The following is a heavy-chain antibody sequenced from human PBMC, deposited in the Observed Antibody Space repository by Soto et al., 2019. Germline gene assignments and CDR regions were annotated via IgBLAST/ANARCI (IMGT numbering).Heavy chain of an antibody. Sequence: SLRLSCAASGFTFSSYSMNWVRQAPGKGLEWVSSISSTSSYIYYADSLKGRFTISRDNAKQSLYLEMNSLRAEDTAVYYCVRDHQHAPLDIWGQGTMVTVSS. J-gene: IGHJ3*02. CDR2: ISSTSSYI. CDR1: GFTFSSYS. V-gene: IGHV3-21*01. D-gene: IGHD2-2*01. CDR3: VRDHQHAPLDI.